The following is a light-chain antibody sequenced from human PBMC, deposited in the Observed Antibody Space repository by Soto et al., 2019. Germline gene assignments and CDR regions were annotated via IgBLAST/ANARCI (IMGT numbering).Light chain of an antibody. J-gene: IGKJ1*01. V-gene: IGKV1-5*01. CDR3: QHYRLYSPWT. CDR2: DAS. CDR1: QNINAW. Sequence: IQMIQSPSTLSASVGDRVTITCRASQNINAWLAWYQQKPGKAPKLLISDASSLESGVPSRFSGSGSGTEFTLTISGLQPDDFATYYCQHYRLYSPWTFGQGTKVDIK.